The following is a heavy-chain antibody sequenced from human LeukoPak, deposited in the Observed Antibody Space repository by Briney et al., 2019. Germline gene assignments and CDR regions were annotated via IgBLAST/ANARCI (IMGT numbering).Heavy chain of an antibody. J-gene: IGHJ4*02. CDR3: ARERAAGNPSHFDY. CDR2: IYYSGNT. Sequence: SETLSLTCTVSGGSFSTYYWSWLRQPPGKGLEWIGYIYYSGNTYYNPSLKSRVTISLDTSKNQFSLKMNSMTAADTAVYYCARERAAGNPSHFDYWGQGSLVTVSS. D-gene: IGHD6-13*01. CDR1: GGSFSTYY. V-gene: IGHV4-59*01.